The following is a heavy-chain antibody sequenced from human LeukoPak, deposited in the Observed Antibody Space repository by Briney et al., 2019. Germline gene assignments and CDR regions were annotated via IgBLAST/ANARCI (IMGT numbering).Heavy chain of an antibody. D-gene: IGHD2-2*01. V-gene: IGHV3-11*01. CDR2: ISSSGSTI. J-gene: IGHJ4*02. CDR3: AKARGYCSSTSCSKGGYFDY. CDR1: GFTFSDYY. Sequence: GGSLRLSCAASGFTFSDYYMSWIRQAPGKGLKWVSYISSSGSTIYYADSVKGRFTISRDNSKNTLYLQMNSLRAEDTAVYYCAKARGYCSSTSCSKGGYFDYWGQGTLVTVSS.